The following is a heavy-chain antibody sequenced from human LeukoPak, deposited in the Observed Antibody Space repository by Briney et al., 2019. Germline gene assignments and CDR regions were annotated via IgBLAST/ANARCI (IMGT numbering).Heavy chain of an antibody. CDR1: GFTFSNYA. J-gene: IGHJ4*02. V-gene: IGHV3-74*01. Sequence: GGSLRLSCAASGFTFSNYAMSWVRQAPGKGLVWVSRINSDGSTTSYAASVKGRFTISRDTAKNTLYLQMNSLRAEDTAVYYCARGHHYYDSSAYYYWGQGTLVTVSS. CDR3: ARGHHYYDSSAYYY. CDR2: INSDGSTT. D-gene: IGHD3-22*01.